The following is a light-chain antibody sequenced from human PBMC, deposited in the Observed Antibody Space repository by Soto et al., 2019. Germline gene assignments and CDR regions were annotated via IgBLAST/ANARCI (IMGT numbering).Light chain of an antibody. Sequence: QSALTQPASVSGSPGQSITISCTGTSIDVGGYNYVSWYQQHPGKAPKFMIYDVSNRPSGVSTRFSGSKSGNTASLTISGLQAEDEADYYCNSYTTSNTRQIVFGTGTKLTVL. CDR2: DVS. CDR3: NSYTTSNTRQIV. V-gene: IGLV2-14*01. CDR1: SIDVGGYNY. J-gene: IGLJ1*01.